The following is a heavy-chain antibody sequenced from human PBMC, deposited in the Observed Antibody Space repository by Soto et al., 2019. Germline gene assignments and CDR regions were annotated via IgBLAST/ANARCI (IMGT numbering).Heavy chain of an antibody. J-gene: IGHJ4*02. CDR1: GGTFSSYR. V-gene: IGHV1-69*13. CDR3: VRDSGAKLSSS. CDR2: IVPLYRTA. Sequence: SVKVSCKASGGTFSSYRINWVRQAPGQGLEWVGGIVPLYRTADYAQKFQGRVTITADESARTSDMELRSLKSQDTAVYYCVRDSGAKLSSSWGQGTLVTVSS. D-gene: IGHD6-13*01.